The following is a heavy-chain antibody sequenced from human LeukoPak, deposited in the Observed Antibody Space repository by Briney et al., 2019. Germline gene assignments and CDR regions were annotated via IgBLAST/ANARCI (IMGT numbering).Heavy chain of an antibody. Sequence: TGGSLRLSCAASGFTFDDYAMHWVRQAPGKGLEWVSIISWNSGSIGYADSVKGRFTISRDNAKNSLYLQMNSLRAEDTALYYCAKGAPRGWYYFDYWGQGTLVTVSS. CDR3: AKGAPRGWYYFDY. CDR1: GFTFDDYA. J-gene: IGHJ4*02. D-gene: IGHD6-19*01. CDR2: ISWNSGSI. V-gene: IGHV3-9*01.